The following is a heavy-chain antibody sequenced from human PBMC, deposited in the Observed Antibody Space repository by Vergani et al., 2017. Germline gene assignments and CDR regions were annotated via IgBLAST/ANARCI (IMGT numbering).Heavy chain of an antibody. V-gene: IGHV3-23*01. J-gene: IGHJ4*02. D-gene: IGHD3-10*01. CDR3: AKDRGIGMVRGVITRVDY. CDR2: ISGSGGST. Sequence: EVQLLESGGGLVQPGGSLRLSCAASGFTFSSYAMSWVRPAPGKGLEWVSAISGSGGSTYYADSVKGRFTISRDNSKNTLYLQMNSLRAEDTAVYYCAKDRGIGMVRGVITRVDYWGQGTLVTVSS. CDR1: GFTFSSYA.